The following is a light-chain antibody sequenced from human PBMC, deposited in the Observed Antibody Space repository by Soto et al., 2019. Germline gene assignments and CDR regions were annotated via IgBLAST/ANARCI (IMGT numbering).Light chain of an antibody. Sequence: SYELTQPPSVSVAPGQTARITCGGNNIGSKSVHWYQQKPGQAPVLVVYDDSDRPSGIPERFSGSNSGNTATLTISGLQAEDEGDYYCCSYTTSTAFYVFGTGTKVTVL. CDR1: NIGSKS. CDR3: CSYTTSTAFYV. J-gene: IGLJ1*01. CDR2: DDS. V-gene: IGLV3-21*02.